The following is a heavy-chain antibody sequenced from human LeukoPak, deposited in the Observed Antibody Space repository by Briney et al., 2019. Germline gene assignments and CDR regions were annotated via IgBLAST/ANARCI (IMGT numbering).Heavy chain of an antibody. CDR3: ARNTETAIPLPYYFDY. CDR2: INTGNGNT. D-gene: IGHD2-21*02. Sequence: ASVKVSCKASGYTFTSYAMHWVRQAPGQRLECMGWINTGNGNTKYSQKFQGRVTITRDTSASTAYMDLSILRSEDTAVYYCARNTETAIPLPYYFDYWGQGTLVTVSS. V-gene: IGHV1-3*04. CDR1: GYTFTSYA. J-gene: IGHJ4*02.